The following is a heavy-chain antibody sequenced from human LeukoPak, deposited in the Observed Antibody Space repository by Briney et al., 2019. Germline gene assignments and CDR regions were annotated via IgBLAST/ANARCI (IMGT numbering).Heavy chain of an antibody. Sequence: GGSLRLSCAASGFTFSDYYMSRIRQAPGKGLEWVSYISSSGSTIYYADSVKGRFTISRDNAKNSLYLQMNSLRAEDTAVYYCTTDLLASYVDTAMATGVYWGQGTLVTVSS. CDR2: ISSSGSTI. V-gene: IGHV3-11*01. D-gene: IGHD5-18*01. CDR3: TTDLLASYVDTAMATGVY. J-gene: IGHJ4*02. CDR1: GFTFSDYY.